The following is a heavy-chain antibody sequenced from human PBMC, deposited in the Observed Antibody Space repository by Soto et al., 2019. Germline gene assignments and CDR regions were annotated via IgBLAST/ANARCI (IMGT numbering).Heavy chain of an antibody. CDR2: ISSTTNYI. CDR1: GFTFSSYS. Sequence: GGSLRLSCAASGFTFSSYSMNWVRQAPGKGLEWVSSISSTTNYIYYADSMKGRFTVSRDNAKNSVYLDMNSLSAEDTAVYYCARAGGTTVTGLWHFDSWGQGTLVTVSS. V-gene: IGHV3-21*01. CDR3: ARAGGTTVTGLWHFDS. J-gene: IGHJ4*02. D-gene: IGHD4-17*01.